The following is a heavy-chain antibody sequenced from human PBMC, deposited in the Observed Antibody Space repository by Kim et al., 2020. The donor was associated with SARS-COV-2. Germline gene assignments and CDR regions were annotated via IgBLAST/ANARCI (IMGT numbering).Heavy chain of an antibody. CDR1: GYSFTYYY. D-gene: IGHD2-21*01. CDR3: ARDREPARGPFGDLHV. J-gene: IGHJ3*01. Sequence: ASVKVSCKAFGYSFTYYYIHWLRQAPGQGLEWLGRIDPINGDTNSAPRFQGRVTMTRDTSINTADLELNGLTSDDTALYFCARDREPARGPFGDLHVWGQ. V-gene: IGHV1-2*06. CDR2: IDPINGDT.